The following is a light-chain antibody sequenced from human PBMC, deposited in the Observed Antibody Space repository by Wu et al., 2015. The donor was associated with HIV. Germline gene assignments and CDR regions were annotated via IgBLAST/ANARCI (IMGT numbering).Light chain of an antibody. Sequence: AIQLTQSPSSLSSSVGDRVTITCRASQGIRNDLGWYQQKPGKAPKLLIYAASSLQNGVPSRFNGSGSDTDFTLTISSLQPEDFATYYCQQYNSYCNFGQGTKLEIK. CDR2: AAS. J-gene: IGKJ2*02. CDR3: QQYNSYCN. CDR1: QGIRND. V-gene: IGKV1-6*01.